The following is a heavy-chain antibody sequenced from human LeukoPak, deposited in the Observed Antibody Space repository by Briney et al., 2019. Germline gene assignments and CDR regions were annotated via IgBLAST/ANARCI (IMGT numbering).Heavy chain of an antibody. CDR3: AKDRWTTVVRDLDY. Sequence: PGGSLRLSCAASGFTFSSYAMSWVRQAPGKGLEWVSGLSGSGGNTYYADSVKGRFTISRDNSKNTLYLQMNSLRAEDTAVYYCAKDRWTTVVRDLDYWGQETLVTVSS. CDR1: GFTFSSYA. V-gene: IGHV3-23*01. CDR2: LSGSGGNT. J-gene: IGHJ4*02. D-gene: IGHD4-23*01.